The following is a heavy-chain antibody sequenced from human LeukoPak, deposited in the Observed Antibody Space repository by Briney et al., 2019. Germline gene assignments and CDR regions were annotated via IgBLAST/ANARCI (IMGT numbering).Heavy chain of an antibody. CDR2: INPNSGGT. J-gene: IGHJ4*02. Sequence: ASVKVSCKASGYTFTGYYMHWVRQAPGQGLEWMGWINPNSGGTNYAQKFQGRVTMTRDTSISAVYMELSRLRSDDTAVYYCARVNNWNDFDYWGQGTLVTVSS. CDR1: GYTFTGYY. D-gene: IGHD1-1*01. V-gene: IGHV1-2*02. CDR3: ARVNNWNDFDY.